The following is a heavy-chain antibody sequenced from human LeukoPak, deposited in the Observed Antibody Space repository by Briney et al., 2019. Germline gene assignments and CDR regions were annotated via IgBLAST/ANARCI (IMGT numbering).Heavy chain of an antibody. CDR3: ARAFYFDTSGEWDAFDI. J-gene: IGHJ3*02. Sequence: GASVKVSCKASGYTFTTHGVSWVRQAPGQRLEWMGWISDYTANTSYAKKDQGRVTTTTGTSTSTAYMELRRRRSDYTAVYYCARAFYFDTSGEWDAFDIWGQGTMVTVSS. CDR2: ISDYTANT. CDR1: GYTFTTHG. D-gene: IGHD3-22*01. V-gene: IGHV1-18*01.